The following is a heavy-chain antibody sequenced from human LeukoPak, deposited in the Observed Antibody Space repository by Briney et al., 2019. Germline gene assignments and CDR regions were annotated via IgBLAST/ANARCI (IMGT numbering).Heavy chain of an antibody. CDR2: ISPGSSTI. Sequence: GGSLRLSCAGSGFTFSSYYMIWVRQAPGKGLEWVSYISPGSSTIYYADSVKGRFTISRDNAKNSLYLQMNSLRDEDTAVYYCARSKQLDYWGQGTLVTVSS. CDR1: GFTFSSYY. CDR3: ARSKQLDY. D-gene: IGHD6-13*01. V-gene: IGHV3-48*02. J-gene: IGHJ4*02.